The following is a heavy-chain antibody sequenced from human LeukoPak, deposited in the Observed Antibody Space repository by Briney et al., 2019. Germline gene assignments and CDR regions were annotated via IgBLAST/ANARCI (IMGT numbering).Heavy chain of an antibody. J-gene: IGHJ4*02. CDR2: ISYDGSNK. D-gene: IGHD6-13*01. Sequence: GGSLRLSCAASGFTFSSYAMHWVRQAPGKGLEWVAVISYDGSNKYYADSVKGRFTISRDNSKNTLYLQMNSLRAEDTAVYYCARALPVGIAAAGGVFDYWGQGTLVTVSS. CDR3: ARALPVGIAAAGGVFDY. V-gene: IGHV3-30-3*01. CDR1: GFTFSSYA.